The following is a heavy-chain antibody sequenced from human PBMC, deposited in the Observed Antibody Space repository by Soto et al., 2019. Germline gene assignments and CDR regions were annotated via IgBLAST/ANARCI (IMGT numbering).Heavy chain of an antibody. D-gene: IGHD6-19*01. CDR2: INPSGGST. CDR3: ARDARTSYSSGLYYFDY. Sequence: ASVKGSCKASGYTFTSYYMHWVRQAPGQGLEWMGIINPSGGSTSYAQKFQGRVTMTRDTSTSTVYMELSSLRSEHTAVYYCARDARTSYSSGLYYFDYWGQGALVTVSS. J-gene: IGHJ4*02. V-gene: IGHV1-46*01. CDR1: GYTFTSYY.